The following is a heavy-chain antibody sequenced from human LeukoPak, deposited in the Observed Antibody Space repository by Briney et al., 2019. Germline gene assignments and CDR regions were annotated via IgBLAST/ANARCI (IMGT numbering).Heavy chain of an antibody. J-gene: IGHJ4*02. V-gene: IGHV3-30*02. CDR1: GFTFSSYG. CDR2: IRYDGSNK. D-gene: IGHD2-2*01. CDR3: AAIVVVPNFDY. Sequence: PGGSLRLSCATSGFTFSSYGMHWVRQAPGKGLEWVAFIRYDGSNKHHADSVKGRFTISRDNSKNTLYLQMNSLRAEDTAVYYCAAIVVVPNFDYWGQGTLVTVSS.